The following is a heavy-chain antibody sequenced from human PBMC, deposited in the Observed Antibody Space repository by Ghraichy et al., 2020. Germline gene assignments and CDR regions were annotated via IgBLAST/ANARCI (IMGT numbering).Heavy chain of an antibody. D-gene: IGHD4/OR15-4a*01. CDR2: INPNSGGT. J-gene: IGHJ6*03. V-gene: IGHV1-2*06. CDR1: GYTFTGYY. CDR3: ARDKTTVLEVYYYYYYMDV. Sequence: ASVKVSCKASGYTFTGYYMHWVRQAPGQGLEWMGRINPNSGGTNYAQKFQGRVTMTRDTSISTAYMELSRLRSDDTAVYYCARDKTTVLEVYYYYYYMDVWGKGTTVTVSS.